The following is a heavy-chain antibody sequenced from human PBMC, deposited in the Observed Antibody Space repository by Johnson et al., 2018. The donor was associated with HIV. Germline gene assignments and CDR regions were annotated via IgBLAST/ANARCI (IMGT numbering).Heavy chain of an antibody. CDR1: GFTFSSYW. J-gene: IGHJ3*02. CDR2: IKHDGSEK. D-gene: IGHD1-26*01. Sequence: VQLVESGGGLVQPGGSLRLSCAASGFTFSSYWMSWVRQAPGKGLEWVANIKHDGSEKYYVDSVKGRFTISRDNAKNSLYLQMTSLSAEDTAVYYCAKGRSGAGGAFDIWGQGTMVTVSS. CDR3: AKGRSGAGGAFDI. V-gene: IGHV3-7*05.